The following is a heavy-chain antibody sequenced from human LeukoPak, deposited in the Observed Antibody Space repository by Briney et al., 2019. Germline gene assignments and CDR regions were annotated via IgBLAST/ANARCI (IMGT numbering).Heavy chain of an antibody. CDR3: ARQSDYGSGSYYKGNFDY. V-gene: IGHV4-38-2*02. J-gene: IGHJ4*02. D-gene: IGHD3-10*01. CDR1: GYSISSGYY. Sequence: SETLSLTCTVSGYSISSGYYWGCLRQPPGKGLEWIGSIYHSGSTYYNPSLKSRVTISVDTSKNQFSLKLSSVTAADTAVYYCARQSDYGSGSYYKGNFDYWGQGTLVTVSS. CDR2: IYHSGST.